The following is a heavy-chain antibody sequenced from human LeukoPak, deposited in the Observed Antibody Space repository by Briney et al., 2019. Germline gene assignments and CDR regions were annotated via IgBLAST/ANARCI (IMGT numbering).Heavy chain of an antibody. Sequence: ASVKVSCKASGYTFTSYGISWVRQAPGQGLEWMGWMNPNSGNTGYAQKFQGRVTITRNTSISTAYMELSSLRSEDTAVYYCARGWGIQLGFGWGYWGQGTLVTVSS. CDR1: GYTFTSYG. V-gene: IGHV1-8*03. J-gene: IGHJ4*02. D-gene: IGHD5-18*01. CDR2: MNPNSGNT. CDR3: ARGWGIQLGFGWGY.